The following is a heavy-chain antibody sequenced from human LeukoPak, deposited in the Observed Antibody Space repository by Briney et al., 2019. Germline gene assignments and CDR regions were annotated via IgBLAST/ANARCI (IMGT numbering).Heavy chain of an antibody. CDR2: ISWNSGSI. J-gene: IGHJ6*02. CDR3: AKGQGVMDV. V-gene: IGHV3-9*01. Sequence: PGRSLRLSCAASGFTFDDYAMYWVRQAPGKGLEWVSGISWNSGSIGYADSVKGRFTISRDNAKISLYLQMNSLRAEDTALYYCAKGQGVMDVWGQGTTVTVSS. CDR1: GFTFDDYA. D-gene: IGHD3-10*01.